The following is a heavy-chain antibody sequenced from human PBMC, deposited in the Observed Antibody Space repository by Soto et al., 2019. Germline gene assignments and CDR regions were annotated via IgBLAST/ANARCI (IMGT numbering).Heavy chain of an antibody. Sequence: SETLSLTCAVYGGSSSGYYWSWIRQPPGKGLEWIGEINHSGSTNYNPSLKSRVTISVDTSKNQFSLKLSSVTAADTAVYYCARGPGWLRIGYNWFDPWGQGTLVTVSS. CDR3: ARGPGWLRIGYNWFDP. V-gene: IGHV4-34*01. J-gene: IGHJ5*02. D-gene: IGHD5-12*01. CDR2: INHSGST. CDR1: GGSSSGYY.